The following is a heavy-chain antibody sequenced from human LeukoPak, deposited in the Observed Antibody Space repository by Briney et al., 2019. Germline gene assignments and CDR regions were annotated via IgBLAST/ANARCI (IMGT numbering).Heavy chain of an antibody. CDR2: IYSGGST. CDR1: GFTVSSNY. D-gene: IGHD6-19*01. J-gene: IGHJ4*02. CDR3: ATIAVARAFFDY. V-gene: IGHV3-53*01. Sequence: PGGSLRLSCAASGFTVSSNYMSWVRQAPGKGLEWVSVIYSGGSTYYADSVKGRFTISRDNSKNTLYLQMNSLRAEDTAVYYCATIAVARAFFDYWGQGTLVTVSS.